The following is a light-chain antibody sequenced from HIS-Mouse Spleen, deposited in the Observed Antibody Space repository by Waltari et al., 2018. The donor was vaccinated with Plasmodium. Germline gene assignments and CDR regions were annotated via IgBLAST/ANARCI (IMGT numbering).Light chain of an antibody. CDR1: QSVSSN. V-gene: IGKV3-15*01. CDR2: GAS. CDR3: QQYNNWSFT. Sequence: EIVLTQSPGTLSLSPGERATLSCRASQSVSSNLAWYQQKPGQAPRPLIYGASTRATGIPARFSGSGSGTEFTLTISSLQSEDFAVYYCQQYNNWSFTFGPGTKVDIK. J-gene: IGKJ3*01.